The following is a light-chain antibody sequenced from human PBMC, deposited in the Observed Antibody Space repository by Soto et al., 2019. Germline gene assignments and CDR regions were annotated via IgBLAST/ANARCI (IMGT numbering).Light chain of an antibody. CDR1: QSVSSTS. V-gene: IGKV3-20*01. CDR3: QQYGSSPTWT. CDR2: GAS. Sequence: DIVLTQSPGTLSLSPGERATLSCRASQSVSSTSLAWYQQKPGQAPRLLIYGASSRATGIPDRFSGSGSGTEFTLTIGSLQSEDFAVYYCQQYGSSPTWTFGQGTKVDI. J-gene: IGKJ1*01.